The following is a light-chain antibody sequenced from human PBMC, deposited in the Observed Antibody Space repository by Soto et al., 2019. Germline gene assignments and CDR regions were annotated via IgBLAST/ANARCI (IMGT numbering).Light chain of an antibody. Sequence: EIVMTQSPVTLSFSPCERATLSCSSSQSVSSSYLAWYQQKPGQAPRLLIYQTSIRAAGIPARFSASGTGTDFTLTISDVQPEDFAVYYCHQRQSWPRTFGQGTKVDIK. CDR3: HQRQSWPRT. CDR2: QTS. CDR1: QSVSSSY. J-gene: IGKJ1*01. V-gene: IGKV3D-20*02.